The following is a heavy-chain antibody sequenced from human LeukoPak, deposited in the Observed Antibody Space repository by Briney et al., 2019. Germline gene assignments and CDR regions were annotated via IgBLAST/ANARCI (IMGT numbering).Heavy chain of an antibody. Sequence: KPSETLSLTCTVSGGSISSSSYYWGWIRQPPGKGLEWIGSIYHSGSTYYNPSLKSRVTISVDTSKNQFSLKLSSVTAADTAVYYCARRQNYGDGAFDIWGQGTMVTVSS. CDR1: GGSISSSSYY. J-gene: IGHJ3*02. CDR3: ARRQNYGDGAFDI. CDR2: IYHSGST. V-gene: IGHV4-39*01. D-gene: IGHD4-17*01.